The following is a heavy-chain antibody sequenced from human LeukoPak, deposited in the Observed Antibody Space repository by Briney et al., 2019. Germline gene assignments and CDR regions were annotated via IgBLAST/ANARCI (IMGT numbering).Heavy chain of an antibody. CDR3: ARVERQTYYYDSSGYYY. J-gene: IGHJ4*02. V-gene: IGHV3-21*01. Sequence: GGSLRLSCAASGFTFSSYSMNWVRQAPGKGLEWVSSISSSSSSYIYYADSVKGRFTISRDNAKNSLYLQMNSLRAEDTAVYYCARVERQTYYYDSSGYYYWGQGTLVTVSS. CDR2: ISSSSSSYI. CDR1: GFTFSSYS. D-gene: IGHD3-22*01.